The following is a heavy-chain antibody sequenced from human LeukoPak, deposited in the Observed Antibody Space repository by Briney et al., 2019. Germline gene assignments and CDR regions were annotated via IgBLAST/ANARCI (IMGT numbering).Heavy chain of an antibody. CDR1: GFSFSSYS. CDR3: ARDRGGSYSAIDY. J-gene: IGHJ4*02. CDR2: ISSSSSTI. D-gene: IGHD1-26*01. Sequence: GGSLRLSCAASGFSFSSYSMNWVRQAPGKGLEWVSFISSSSSTIYYADSVKGRFTVSRDNAKNSLYLQMNSLRAEDTAVYYCARDRGGSYSAIDYWGQGTLVTVSS. V-gene: IGHV3-48*04.